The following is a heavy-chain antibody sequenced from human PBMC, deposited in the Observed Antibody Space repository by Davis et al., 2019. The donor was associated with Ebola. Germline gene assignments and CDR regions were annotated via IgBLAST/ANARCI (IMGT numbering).Heavy chain of an antibody. CDR3: ARVYYYDRFDY. V-gene: IGHV1-18*01. Sequence: AASVKVSCKASGGTFSSYAISWVRQAPGQGLEWMGWISAYNGNTNYAQKLQGRVTMTTDTSTSTAYMELRSLRSDDTAVYYCARVYYYDRFDYWGQGTLVTVSS. J-gene: IGHJ4*02. CDR2: ISAYNGNT. D-gene: IGHD3-22*01. CDR1: GGTFSSYA.